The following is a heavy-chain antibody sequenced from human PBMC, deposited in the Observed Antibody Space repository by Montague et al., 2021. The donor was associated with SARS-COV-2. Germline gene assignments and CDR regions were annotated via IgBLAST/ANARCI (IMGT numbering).Heavy chain of an antibody. CDR3: ARINSDPLDYYYGMDV. D-gene: IGHD1-1*01. J-gene: IGHJ6*02. V-gene: IGHV2-70*01. Sequence: PALVKPTQTLTLTCTFSGFSLSTSGMCVSWIRQPPGKALEWLALIDWDDDKYYSTSLKTRLTISKDISKNQVVLTMTNMDPVDTATYYCARINSDPLDYYYGMDVWGQGTTVTVSS. CDR2: IDWDDDK. CDR1: GFSLSTSGMC.